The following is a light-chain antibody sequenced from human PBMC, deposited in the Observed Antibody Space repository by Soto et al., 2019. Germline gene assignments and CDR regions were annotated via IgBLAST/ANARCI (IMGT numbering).Light chain of an antibody. CDR3: QQYDTYWT. CDR1: QSMINY. J-gene: IGKJ1*01. Sequence: DIQVTQSPSTLSASIGDRVTITCRASQSMINYLAWYQQKPGKAPKLLIYDVSTLETGVPSRFSGSGFGTEFTLTISSLQPDDSATYYCQQYDTYWTFGQGTKVDIK. CDR2: DVS. V-gene: IGKV1-5*01.